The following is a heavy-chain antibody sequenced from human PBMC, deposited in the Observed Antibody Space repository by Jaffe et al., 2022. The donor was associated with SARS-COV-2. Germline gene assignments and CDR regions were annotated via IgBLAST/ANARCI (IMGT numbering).Heavy chain of an antibody. CDR3: VRAGTKFWAVGEGIFYYYYNMDV. D-gene: IGHD3-16*01. V-gene: IGHV4-39*01. CDR1: GGSINSRNNY. J-gene: IGHJ6*03. Sequence: QLQLQESGPGLVKPSETLSLTCSVSGGSINSRNNYWGWIRQSPGKGLEWVGTFYDSGSASYNPSLKSRVAIFVDTSKNQFSLRLSSVTATDTAVYYCVRAGTKFWAVGEGIFYYYYNMDVWGKGTTVTVSS. CDR2: FYDSGSA.